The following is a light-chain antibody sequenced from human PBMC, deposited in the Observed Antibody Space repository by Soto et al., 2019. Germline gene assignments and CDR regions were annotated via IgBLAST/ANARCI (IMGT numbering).Light chain of an antibody. CDR3: QQSGSSPPTWA. V-gene: IGKV3-20*01. J-gene: IGKJ1*01. CDR1: QSVSSSY. CDR2: GAS. Sequence: EIVLTQSPGILSLSPGERATLSCRASQSVSSSYLAWYQQKPGQAPRLLIYGASSRATGIPDRFSGSGSGTDFTLTISRLELEDFAVYYCQQSGSSPPTWAFGQGTKVDIK.